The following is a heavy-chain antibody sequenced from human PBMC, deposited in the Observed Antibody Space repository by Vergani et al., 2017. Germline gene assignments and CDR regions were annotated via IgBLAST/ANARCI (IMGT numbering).Heavy chain of an antibody. CDR2: ISSSSSYI. D-gene: IGHD2-2*01. CDR3: ARDCSSTSCSDYYYYYGMDV. V-gene: IGHV3-21*01. Sequence: VQLVESGGGVVQPGRSLRLSCAASGFTFSSYSMNWVRQAPGKGLEWVSSISSSSSYIYYADSVKGRFTISRDNAKNSLYLQMNSLRAEDTAVYYCARDCSSTSCSDYYYYYGMDVWGQGTTVTVSS. J-gene: IGHJ6*02. CDR1: GFTFSSYS.